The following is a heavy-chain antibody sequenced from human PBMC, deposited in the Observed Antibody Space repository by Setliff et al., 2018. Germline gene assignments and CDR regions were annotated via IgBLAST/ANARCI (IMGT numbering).Heavy chain of an antibody. V-gene: IGHV4-34*01. CDR2: INHSGRT. CDR1: GGPFSAYY. CDR3: ARGPPGYYYYMNV. Sequence: PSETLSLTCAVYGGPFSAYYWSWIRQPPGEGLEWIGEINHSGRTKYNPSLRSRVTISVDTSKNQISLKLTSVTAADTAVYYCARGPPGYYYYMNVWGQGTTVTVS. J-gene: IGHJ6*03.